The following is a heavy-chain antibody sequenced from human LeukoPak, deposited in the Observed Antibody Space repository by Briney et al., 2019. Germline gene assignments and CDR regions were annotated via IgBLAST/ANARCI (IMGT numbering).Heavy chain of an antibody. CDR3: ARANDYYFHYYFDY. D-gene: IGHD2-21*02. CDR1: GYTFTGYY. Sequence: GASVKVSCKASGYTFTGYYMHWVRQAPGQGLEWMGWINPNSGGTNYAQKFQGWVTMTRDTSISTACMELSWLRSDDTAVYYCARANDYYFHYYFDYWGQGTLVTVSS. V-gene: IGHV1-2*04. J-gene: IGHJ4*02. CDR2: INPNSGGT.